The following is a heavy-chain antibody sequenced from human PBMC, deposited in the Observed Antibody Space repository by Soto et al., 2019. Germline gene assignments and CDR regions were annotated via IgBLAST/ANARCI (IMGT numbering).Heavy chain of an antibody. V-gene: IGHV1-18*04. CDR1: GYSFTSYG. CDR2: INPYGGNA. CDR3: AGGRAFYFYFGLEV. J-gene: IGHJ6*02. Sequence: ASVKVSCKASGYSFTSYGISWVRQAPGQGLEWMGWINPYGGNAYYAQNFQGRVTVTTDTSTNTAYMELRSLRSDDTAVYFCAGGRAFYFYFGLEVWGQGTTVTVSS. D-gene: IGHD3-3*02.